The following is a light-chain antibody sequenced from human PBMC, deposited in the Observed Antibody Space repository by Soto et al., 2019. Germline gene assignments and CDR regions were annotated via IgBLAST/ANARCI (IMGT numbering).Light chain of an antibody. V-gene: IGKV3-11*01. CDR3: QQRSDSWT. Sequence: EIVLTQSPATLSLSPGERATLSCRASQSVSSYLAWYQQKPGQAPRLLIYGASNRATGIPVRFSGSGSGTDFTLTISSLEPEDSAVYYCQQRSDSWTFGQGTKVDIK. CDR1: QSVSSY. J-gene: IGKJ1*01. CDR2: GAS.